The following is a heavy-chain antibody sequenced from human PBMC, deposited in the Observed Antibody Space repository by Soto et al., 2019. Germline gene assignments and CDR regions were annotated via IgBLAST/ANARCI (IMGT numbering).Heavy chain of an antibody. D-gene: IGHD2-15*01. Sequence: ASVKVSCKASGYTFTSYYMHWVRQAPGQGLEWMGIINPSGGSTSYAQKFQGRVTMTRDTSTSTVYMELSSLRSEDTAVYYCARVSLNFSPRYCSGGSCYLGAFDIWGQGTMVTVSS. CDR1: GYTFTSYY. CDR3: ARVSLNFSPRYCSGGSCYLGAFDI. CDR2: INPSGGST. V-gene: IGHV1-46*03. J-gene: IGHJ3*02.